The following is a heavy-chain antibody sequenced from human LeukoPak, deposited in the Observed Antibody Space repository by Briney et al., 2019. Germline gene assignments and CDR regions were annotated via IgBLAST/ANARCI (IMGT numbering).Heavy chain of an antibody. CDR2: INPSGGST. CDR3: AKDFFTYYYDSSGPHDY. V-gene: IGHV1-46*01. CDR1: GYTFTSYY. Sequence: ASVKVSCKASGYTFTSYYMHWVRQAPGQGLEWMGIINPSGGSTSYAQKFQGRVTMTRDTSTSTVYMELSSLRSEDTAVYYCAKDFFTYYYDSSGPHDYWGQGTLVTVSS. D-gene: IGHD3-22*01. J-gene: IGHJ4*02.